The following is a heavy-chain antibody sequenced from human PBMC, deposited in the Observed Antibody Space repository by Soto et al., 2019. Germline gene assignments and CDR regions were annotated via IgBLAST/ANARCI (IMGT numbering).Heavy chain of an antibody. V-gene: IGHV1-69*01. CDR2: IIPLSTTA. Sequence: VQSGPEVKKPGSSVRVSCKASGGSFPDFAVSWVRQAPGKGLEWMGGIIPLSTTANYAQRFQARVTMTADVSTNTACLAVTSLSYEDTAVYYGAITPGGSHHALYFMDIWGQGTTVTGSS. CDR3: AITPGGSHHALYFMDI. D-gene: IGHD1-26*01. J-gene: IGHJ6*02. CDR1: GGSFPDFA.